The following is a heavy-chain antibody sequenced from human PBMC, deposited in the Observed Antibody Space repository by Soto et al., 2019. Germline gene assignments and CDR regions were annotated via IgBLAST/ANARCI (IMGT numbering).Heavy chain of an antibody. D-gene: IGHD2-15*01. CDR2: FYYTGIT. J-gene: IGHJ4*02. V-gene: IGHV4-59*12. CDR3: ARVLYCSGGSCYDY. CDR1: GGSISNYY. Sequence: SETLSLTCTVSGGSISNYYWSWIRQPPGKGLEWIGYFYYTGITNYNPSLKSRVSMSVDTSKNQFSLKLSSVTAADTAVYYCARVLYCSGGSCYDYWGQGTRVTVAS.